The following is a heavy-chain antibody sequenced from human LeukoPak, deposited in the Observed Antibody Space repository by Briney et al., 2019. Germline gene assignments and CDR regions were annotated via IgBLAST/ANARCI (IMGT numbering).Heavy chain of an antibody. CDR3: ARDPIAAAGRGAFDI. V-gene: IGHV1-2*02. Sequence: GASVKVSCKASGYTFTSYGISWVRQAPGQGLEWMGWINPNSGGTNYAQKFQGRVTMTRDTSISTAYMELSRLRSDDTAVYYCARDPIAAAGRGAFDIWGQGTMVTVSS. CDR2: INPNSGGT. CDR1: GYTFTSYG. D-gene: IGHD6-13*01. J-gene: IGHJ3*02.